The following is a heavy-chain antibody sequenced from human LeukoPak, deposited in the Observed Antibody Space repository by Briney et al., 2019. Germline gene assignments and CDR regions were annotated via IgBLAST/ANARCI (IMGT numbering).Heavy chain of an antibody. CDR1: GYTFISHF. D-gene: IGHD3-22*01. V-gene: IGHV1-46*01. CDR3: AREPETYYYDSSGYYGWFDP. CDR2: INPSSGST. J-gene: IGHJ5*02. Sequence: ASVKVSCKATGYTFISHFIHWVRQAPGQGLEWMGIINPSSGSTSYAQKFQGRVTMTRDTSTSTVYMWLSSLRSEDTAVYYCAREPETYYYDSSGYYGWFDPWGQGTLVTVSS.